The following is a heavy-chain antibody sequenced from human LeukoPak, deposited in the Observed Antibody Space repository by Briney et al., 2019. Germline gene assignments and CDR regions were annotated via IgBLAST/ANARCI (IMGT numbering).Heavy chain of an antibody. J-gene: IGHJ6*03. V-gene: IGHV3-30*02. CDR2: IQSDGSNK. D-gene: IGHD3-9*01. CDR3: ARQSRYYDILTGSPPGYYMDV. CDR1: GFTFSSFG. Sequence: PGGSLRLSCAASGFTFSSFGMHWVRQTPGKGLEWVAFIQSDGSNKYYADSVKGRFTISRDNAKNSLYLQMNSLRAEDTAVYYCARQSRYYDILTGSPPGYYMDVWGKGTTVTVSS.